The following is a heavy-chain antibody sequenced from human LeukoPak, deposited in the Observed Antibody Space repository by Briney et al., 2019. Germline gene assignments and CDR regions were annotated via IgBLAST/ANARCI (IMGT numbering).Heavy chain of an antibody. V-gene: IGHV5-51*01. J-gene: IGHJ5*02. CDR3: ARRLRDGYIGFDP. D-gene: IGHD5-24*01. CDR1: GYRFTSYW. Sequence: GESLKISCQGSGYRFTSYWIGWVRQMPGKGLEWMGIIYPGDSDTRYSPSFQGQVTISADKSISTAYLQWSSLKASDTAMYYCARRLRDGYIGFDPWGQGTLVTVSS. CDR2: IYPGDSDT.